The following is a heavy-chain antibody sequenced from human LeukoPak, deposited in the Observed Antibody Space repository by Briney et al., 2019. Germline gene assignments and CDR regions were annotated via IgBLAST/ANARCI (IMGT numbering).Heavy chain of an antibody. Sequence: GGSLRLSCAASGFSFSTYSMNWVRQAPGKGLEWVSYIVGSSSTIYYADSVKGRFTISRDNAKNSLYLQMNSLRAEDTAVYYCARDRLRYFDYWGQGTLVTVSS. CDR1: GFSFSTYS. J-gene: IGHJ4*02. D-gene: IGHD3-9*01. V-gene: IGHV3-48*04. CDR3: ARDRLRYFDY. CDR2: IVGSSSTI.